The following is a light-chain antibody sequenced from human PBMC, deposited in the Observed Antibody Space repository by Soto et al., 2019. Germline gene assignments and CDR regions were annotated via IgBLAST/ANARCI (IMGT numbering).Light chain of an antibody. V-gene: IGKV3-20*01. CDR3: QQYDSSPIT. CDR1: QSVSSSY. J-gene: IGKJ5*01. Sequence: IALTQSPGTLSLSPGESDTISCRASQSVSSSYLAWYQQKPGQAPRLLIYGASSRATGIPDRFSGSGSGTDFTLTISRLEPEDFAVYYCQQYDSSPITFGQGTRVEIK. CDR2: GAS.